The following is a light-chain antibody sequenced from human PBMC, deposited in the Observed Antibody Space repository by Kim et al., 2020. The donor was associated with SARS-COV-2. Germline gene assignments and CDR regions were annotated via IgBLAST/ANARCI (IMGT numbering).Light chain of an antibody. CDR3: QVWDSSQGV. CDR2: RDS. J-gene: IGLJ3*02. V-gene: IGLV3-9*01. CDR1: NIGSKN. Sequence: SVALGQTARITCGGNNIGSKNVHWYQQKPGQAPVLVIYRDSNRPSGIPERFSGSNSGNTATLTISRAQAGDEADYYCQVWDSSQGVFGGGTKLTVL.